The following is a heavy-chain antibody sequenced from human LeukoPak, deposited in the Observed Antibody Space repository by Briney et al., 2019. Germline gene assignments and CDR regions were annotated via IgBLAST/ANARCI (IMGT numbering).Heavy chain of an antibody. D-gene: IGHD1-26*01. CDR1: GFTFSSYS. Sequence: GGSLRLSCEASGFTFSSYSMNWVRQAPGKGLEWISYISTSTTTIYYANSVKGRFTISRDNSKNTLYLQMNSLRAEDTAVYYCAKDKYSGSYRILDYWGQGTLVTVSS. CDR3: AKDKYSGSYRILDY. J-gene: IGHJ4*02. CDR2: ISTSTTTI. V-gene: IGHV3-48*01.